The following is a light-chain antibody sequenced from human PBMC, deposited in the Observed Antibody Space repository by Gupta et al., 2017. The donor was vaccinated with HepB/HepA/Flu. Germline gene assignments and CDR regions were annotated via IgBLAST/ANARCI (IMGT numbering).Light chain of an antibody. J-gene: IGLJ2*01. Sequence: QSVLTQPPSASGAPGKTVTISCTGSSSNIGAGYDVHGYQQLPGTAPKLLIYGNSNRPSGVPDRFSGSKSGTSASLAITGLQAEDEADYYCQSYDSSLSHVVFGGGSKLTVL. V-gene: IGLV1-40*01. CDR2: GNS. CDR3: QSYDSSLSHVV. CDR1: SSNIGAGYD.